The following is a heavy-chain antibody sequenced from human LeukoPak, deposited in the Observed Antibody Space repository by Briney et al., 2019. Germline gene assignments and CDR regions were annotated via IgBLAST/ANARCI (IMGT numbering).Heavy chain of an antibody. CDR3: AKDGPYSSSYYYYYGMDV. J-gene: IGHJ6*02. CDR1: GFTFSSYA. V-gene: IGHV3-23*01. D-gene: IGHD6-6*01. CDR2: ISGSGGST. Sequence: PGGSLRLSCAASGFTFSSYAMSWVRQAPGKGLEWVSAISGSGGSTYYADSVEGRFTISRDNSKNTLYLQMNSLRAEDTAVYYCAKDGPYSSSYYYYYGMDVWGQGTTVTVSS.